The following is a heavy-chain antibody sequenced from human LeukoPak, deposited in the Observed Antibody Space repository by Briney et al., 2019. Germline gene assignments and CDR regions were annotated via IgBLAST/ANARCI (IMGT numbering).Heavy chain of an antibody. CDR2: IRYDASNK. V-gene: IGHV3-30*02. CDR3: AKTGLYGSGSFDY. CDR1: GFTFSSYG. Sequence: GGSLRLSCAASGFTFSSYGMHWVRQAPGKGLEWVAFIRYDASNKYYADSVKGRFTISRDSSKNTLYLQMNSLRAEDTAVYYCAKTGLYGSGSFDYWGQGTLVTVSS. D-gene: IGHD3-10*01. J-gene: IGHJ4*02.